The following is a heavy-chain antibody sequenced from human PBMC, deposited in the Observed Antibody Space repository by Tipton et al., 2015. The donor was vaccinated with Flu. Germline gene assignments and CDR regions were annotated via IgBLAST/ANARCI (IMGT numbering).Heavy chain of an antibody. CDR3: ARDLGSSGSFDY. CDR1: GGSISSYY. D-gene: IGHD6-13*01. J-gene: IGHJ4*02. Sequence: TLSLTCTVSGGSISSYYWSWIRQPPGKGLEWIGYIYYNGSTNYNPSLKSRVTISVDTSKNQFSLKLSSVTAADTAVYYCARDLGSSGSFDYWGQGTLVTVSS. V-gene: IGHV4-59*01. CDR2: IYYNGST.